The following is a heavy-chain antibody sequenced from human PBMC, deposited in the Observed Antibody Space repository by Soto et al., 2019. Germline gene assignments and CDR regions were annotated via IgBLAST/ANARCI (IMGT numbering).Heavy chain of an antibody. CDR1: GVSISGSSYY. Sequence: PSETLSLTCSVSGVSISGSSYYWGWIRQPPGKGLEWIGSIYYSGQTYYNPSLKSRVTISVDRSKNQFSLNLASVTATYTAVYYCVRDGHCITTSCYGNWFDPWGQGTLVTVSS. D-gene: IGHD2-2*01. CDR2: IYYSGQT. CDR3: VRDGHCITTSCYGNWFDP. V-gene: IGHV4-39*02. J-gene: IGHJ5*02.